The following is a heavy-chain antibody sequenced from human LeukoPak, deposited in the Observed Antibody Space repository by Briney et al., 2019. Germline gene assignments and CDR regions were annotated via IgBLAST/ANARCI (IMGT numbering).Heavy chain of an antibody. Sequence: GGSLRLSCAASGFTFGSYGMSWVRQAPRKGLEWVSAISGSGGSTYYADSVKGRFTISRDNSKNTLYLQMNSLRAEDTAVYYCAKDTTYYYDSSLSYFDYWGQGTLVTVSS. CDR3: AKDTTYYYDSSLSYFDY. CDR2: ISGSGGST. V-gene: IGHV3-23*01. J-gene: IGHJ4*02. CDR1: GFTFGSYG. D-gene: IGHD3-22*01.